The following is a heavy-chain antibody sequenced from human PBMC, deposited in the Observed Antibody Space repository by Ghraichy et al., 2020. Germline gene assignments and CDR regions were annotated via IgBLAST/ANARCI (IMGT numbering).Heavy chain of an antibody. V-gene: IGHV3-66*02. CDR1: GFSVSSNY. D-gene: IGHD3-10*01. CDR3: ARGGADYSGSGSCLDS. Sequence: GGSLRLSCAASGFSVSSNYMSWVRQAPGKGLEWVSIVYSGGNKYHADSVKGRFTVSRDISKNTLYLQMNSLRPEDTAVYYCARGGADYSGSGSCLDSWGQGTLVTVSS. CDR2: VYSGGNK. J-gene: IGHJ4*02.